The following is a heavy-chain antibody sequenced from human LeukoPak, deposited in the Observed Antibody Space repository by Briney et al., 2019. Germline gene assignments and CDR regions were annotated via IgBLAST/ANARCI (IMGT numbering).Heavy chain of an antibody. CDR3: ARGEEEYYDSSGYYFRP. Sequence: SETLSLTCTVSGGSISSSSYYWGWIRQPPGKGLEWIGSIYYSGSTYYNPSLKSRVTISVDTSKNQFSLKLSSVTAADTAVYYCARGEEEYYDSSGYYFRPWGQGTLVTVSS. D-gene: IGHD3-22*01. CDR1: GGSISSSSYY. V-gene: IGHV4-39*07. J-gene: IGHJ5*02. CDR2: IYYSGST.